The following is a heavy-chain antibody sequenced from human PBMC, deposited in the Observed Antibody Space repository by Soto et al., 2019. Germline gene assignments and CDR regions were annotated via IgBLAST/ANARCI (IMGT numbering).Heavy chain of an antibody. Sequence: SETLSLTXTVSGGSISSGGYYWSWIRQHPGKGLEWIGYIYYSGSTYYNPSLKSRVTISVDTSKNQFSLKLSSVTAADTAVYYCARGFDWLFPNWFDPWGQGTLVTVSS. CDR1: GGSISSGGYY. J-gene: IGHJ5*02. V-gene: IGHV4-31*02. CDR3: ARGFDWLFPNWFDP. D-gene: IGHD3-9*01. CDR2: IYYSGST.